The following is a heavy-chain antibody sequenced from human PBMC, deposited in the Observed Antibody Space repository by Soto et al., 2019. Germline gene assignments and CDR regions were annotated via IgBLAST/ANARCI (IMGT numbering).Heavy chain of an antibody. D-gene: IGHD2-15*01. CDR2: INHSGST. J-gene: IGHJ3*02. V-gene: IGHV4-34*01. Sequence: QVQLQQWGAGLLKPSETLSLTCAVYGGSFSGYSWSWFRQPPGKGLEWMGEINHSGSTNYNPSLKSRVTISVDTSKNQFSLKLSSVTAADTAVYYCARGIGGSGGSQRRADAFDIWGQGTMVTVSS. CDR3: ARGIGGSGGSQRRADAFDI. CDR1: GGSFSGYS.